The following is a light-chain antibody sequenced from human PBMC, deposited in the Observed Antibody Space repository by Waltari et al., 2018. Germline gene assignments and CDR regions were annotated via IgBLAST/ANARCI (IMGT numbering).Light chain of an antibody. CDR1: QSVSRD. Sequence: IEMTQSPATLSVSPGERATLSCRASQSVSRDLAWYQHKPGQAHRLLIYGASTRATGIPARFSGSGSGTEFILTISSLQSEDFAVYYCQQYENWPRTFGQGTKVEIK. CDR3: QQYENWPRT. J-gene: IGKJ1*01. CDR2: GAS. V-gene: IGKV3-15*01.